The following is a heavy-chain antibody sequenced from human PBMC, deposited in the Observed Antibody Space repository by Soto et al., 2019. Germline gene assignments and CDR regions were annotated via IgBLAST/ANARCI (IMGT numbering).Heavy chain of an antibody. CDR2: IYYSGST. CDR1: GGSISSSSYY. J-gene: IGHJ4*02. D-gene: IGHD3-22*01. V-gene: IGHV4-39*01. CDR3: ARQDSSGYYFHYFDY. Sequence: SETLSLTCTVSGGSISSSSYYWGWIRQPPGKGLEWIGSIYYSGSTYYNPSLKSRVTISVDTSKNQFSLKLSSVTAADTAVYYCARQDSSGYYFHYFDYWGQGTLVTVSS.